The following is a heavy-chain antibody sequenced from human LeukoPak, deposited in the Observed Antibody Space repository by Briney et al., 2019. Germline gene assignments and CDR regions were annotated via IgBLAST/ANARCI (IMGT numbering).Heavy chain of an antibody. Sequence: GGSLRLSCAASGFTLSTSWMTWVRQAPGKGLEWVTNINRDGSQIDYMDSVKGRFTISRDSANNALYLQMNSLRGEDTAVYYCARGGLTAGFDYWGQGTLVTVSS. CDR1: GFTLSTSW. V-gene: IGHV3-7*01. CDR3: ARGGLTAGFDY. J-gene: IGHJ4*02. CDR2: INRDGSQI.